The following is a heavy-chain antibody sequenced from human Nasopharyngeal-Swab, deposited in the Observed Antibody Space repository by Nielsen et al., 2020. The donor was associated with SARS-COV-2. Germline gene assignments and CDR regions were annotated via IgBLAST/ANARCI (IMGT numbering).Heavy chain of an antibody. Sequence: ASVKVSCKASCYTFTSYGISWVRQAPGQGLEWMVWINTYNGDTNYAQNFQGRVTVTTDTSTSTAYMELRSLRSDDTAVYYCARPNYCNGRGCYGATHNWFDPWGQGTLVTVSS. J-gene: IGHJ5*02. CDR1: CYTFTSYG. V-gene: IGHV1-18*04. CDR2: INTYNGDT. D-gene: IGHD2-15*01. CDR3: ARPNYCNGRGCYGATHNWFDP.